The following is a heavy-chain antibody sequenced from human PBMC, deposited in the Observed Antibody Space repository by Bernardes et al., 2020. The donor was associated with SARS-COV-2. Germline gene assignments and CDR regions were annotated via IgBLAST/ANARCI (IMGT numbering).Heavy chain of an antibody. CDR2: IYYTGST. J-gene: IGHJ4*02. D-gene: IGHD6-19*01. CDR3: ARAPPEAVAGMGLFDY. CDR1: GGSISSSSYY. V-gene: IGHV4-39*01. Sequence: SETLSLTCTVSGGSISSSSYYWAWLRQPPGKGLEWIGTIYYTGSTYYNPSLKSRVTISVDTSKNQFSLRLTSVTAADTSVYYCARAPPEAVAGMGLFDYWGQGTLVTVSS.